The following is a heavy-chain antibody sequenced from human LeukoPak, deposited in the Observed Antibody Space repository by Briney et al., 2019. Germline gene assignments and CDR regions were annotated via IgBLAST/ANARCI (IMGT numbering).Heavy chain of an antibody. CDR3: ATRPLGAGDFDY. CDR2: IYYSGIT. V-gene: IGHV4-59*01. CDR1: GGSISSYY. D-gene: IGHD6-19*01. Sequence: PSETLSLTCTVSGGSISSYYWSWIRQPPGKGLEWIGYIYYSGITNYNPSLKSRVTISVDTSKNQFSLKLSSVTAADTAVYYCATRPLGAGDFDYWGQGTLVTVSS. J-gene: IGHJ4*02.